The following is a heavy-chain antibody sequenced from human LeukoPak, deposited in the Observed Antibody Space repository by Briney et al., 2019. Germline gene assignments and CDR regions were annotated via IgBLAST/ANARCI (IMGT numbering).Heavy chain of an antibody. Sequence: GRSLRLSCAASGFTFSSYAMHWVRQAPGKGLEWVAVISYDGSNKYYADSVKGRFTISRDNSKNTLYLQMNSLRAEDTAVYYCARVLYGSGSLPSPFDYWGQGTLVTVSS. D-gene: IGHD3-10*01. J-gene: IGHJ4*02. CDR1: GFTFSSYA. CDR3: ARVLYGSGSLPSPFDY. V-gene: IGHV3-30-3*01. CDR2: ISYDGSNK.